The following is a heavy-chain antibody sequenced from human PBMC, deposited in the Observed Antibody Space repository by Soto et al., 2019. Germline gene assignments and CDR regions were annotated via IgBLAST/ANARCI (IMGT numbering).Heavy chain of an antibody. CDR1: GYTFTSYW. CDR3: ARRDVYYDSSAYQRTFYFDY. J-gene: IGHJ4*02. CDR2: IDPSNSFT. D-gene: IGHD3-22*01. Sequence: GESLKISCQVFGYTFTSYWITWVRQMRGKGLEWMGRIDPSNSFTDYNPSFEGHVILSVDLSVSTAYLHWSGLQASDTCVYYCARRDVYYDSSAYQRTFYFDYWGQGTLVTVSS. V-gene: IGHV5-10-1*01.